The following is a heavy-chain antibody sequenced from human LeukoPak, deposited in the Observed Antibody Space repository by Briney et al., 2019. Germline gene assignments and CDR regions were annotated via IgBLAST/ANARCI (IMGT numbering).Heavy chain of an antibody. V-gene: IGHV1-2*02. D-gene: IGHD3-22*01. CDR1: GYTFTGYY. Sequence: GASVKVSCKASGYTFTGYYMHWVRQAPGQGLEWMGWINPNSGGTNYAQKFQGRVTMTRDTSISTAYMELSRLRSDDTAVYYCAREQDSSGTFDAFDIWGQGTMVTVSS. CDR2: INPNSGGT. J-gene: IGHJ3*02. CDR3: AREQDSSGTFDAFDI.